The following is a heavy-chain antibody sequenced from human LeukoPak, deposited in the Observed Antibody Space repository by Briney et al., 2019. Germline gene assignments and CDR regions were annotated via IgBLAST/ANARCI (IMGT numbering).Heavy chain of an antibody. V-gene: IGHV3-7*04. J-gene: IGHJ4*02. CDR1: GLTFSNYW. D-gene: IGHD5-18*01. Sequence: PGGSLRLSCEASGLTFSNYWMTWVRQSPGKGLEWVANIKEDGTEKYHLDSVKGRFTIARDNAKNSLYLQMNSLRAEDTALYYGARGWAAIDYWGEGTLVTVSS. CDR3: ARGWAAIDY. CDR2: IKEDGTEK.